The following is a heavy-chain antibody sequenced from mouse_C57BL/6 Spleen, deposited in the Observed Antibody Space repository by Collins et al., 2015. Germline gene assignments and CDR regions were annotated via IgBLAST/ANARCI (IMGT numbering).Heavy chain of an antibody. CDR1: GYTFTDYY. Sequence: EVQLQQSGPELVKPGASVKISCKASGYTFTDYYMNWVKQSHGKSLEWIGDINPNNGGTSYNQKFKGKATLTVDKSSSTAYMELRSLTSEDSAVYYCSRWVPDYDGYAMDYWGQGTSVTVSS. J-gene: IGHJ4*01. V-gene: IGHV1-26*01. CDR3: SRWVPDYDGYAMDY. CDR2: INPNNGGT. D-gene: IGHD2-4*01.